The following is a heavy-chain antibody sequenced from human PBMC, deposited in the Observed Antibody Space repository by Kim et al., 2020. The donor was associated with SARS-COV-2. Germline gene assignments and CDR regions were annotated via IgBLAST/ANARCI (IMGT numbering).Heavy chain of an antibody. D-gene: IGHD1-26*01. V-gene: IGHV3-30*03. J-gene: IGHJ4*02. CDR1: GFTFNTYG. Sequence: GGSLRLSCAASGFTFNTYGIHWVRQAPGKGLEGVAVISYDGSHKYYADSVKGRFTISRDNSKNTLYLQMNSLRIEDTAVYYCARSFSGSYFAYDYWGQGTLVTVSS. CDR3: ARSFSGSYFAYDY. CDR2: ISYDGSHK.